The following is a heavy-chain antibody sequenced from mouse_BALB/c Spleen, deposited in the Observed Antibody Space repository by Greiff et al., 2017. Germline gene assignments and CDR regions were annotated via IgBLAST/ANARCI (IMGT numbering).Heavy chain of an antibody. CDR3: ARSDGYYPFAY. V-gene: IGHV3-2*02. Sequence: VQLKESGPGLVKPSQSLSLTCTVTGYSITSDYAWNWIRQFPGNKLEWMGYISYSGSTSYNPSLKSRISITRDTSKNQFFLQLNSVTTEDTATYYCARSDGYYPFAYWGQGTLVTVSA. CDR1: GYSITSDYA. CDR2: ISYSGST. D-gene: IGHD2-3*01. J-gene: IGHJ3*01.